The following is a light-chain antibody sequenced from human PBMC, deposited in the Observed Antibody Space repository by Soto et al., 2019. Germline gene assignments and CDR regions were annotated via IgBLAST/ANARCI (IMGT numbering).Light chain of an antibody. CDR3: QQYNRYSPAWT. J-gene: IGKJ1*01. CDR1: QTISR. V-gene: IGKV1-5*01. Sequence: DIPMTQSTSKMSESVGGRVTLTCLSSQTISRLAWYQQKPGKAPKLLIYDASRLESGVPSRFGGSGSWTEFTLTIRRLQPDEFATYYGQQYNRYSPAWTVGQWTKVDIK. CDR2: DAS.